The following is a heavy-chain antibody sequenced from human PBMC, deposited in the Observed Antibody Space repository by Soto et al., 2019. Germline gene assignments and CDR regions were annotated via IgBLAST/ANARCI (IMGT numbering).Heavy chain of an antibody. CDR3: ARXNDFYIVATIQGGWFDP. V-gene: IGHV4-34*01. D-gene: IGHD5-12*01. J-gene: IGHJ5*02. Sequence: SETLSLTCAVYGGSFSCYYWSWIRQPPGKGLEWIGEINHSGSTNYNPSLKSRVTISVDTSKNQFSLKLSSVTAADTAVYYCARXNDFYIVATIQGGWFDPWGQGTLVTVSS. CDR1: GGSFSCYY. CDR2: INHSGST.